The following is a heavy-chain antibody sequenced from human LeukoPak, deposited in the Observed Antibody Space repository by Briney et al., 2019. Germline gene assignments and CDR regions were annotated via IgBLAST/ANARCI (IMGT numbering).Heavy chain of an antibody. CDR1: GFTFGDYG. D-gene: IGHD5-12*01. J-gene: IGHJ4*02. CDR2: ISWNSGRT. Sequence: PGGSLRLSCAASGFTFGDYGMHWVRQAPGKGLEWVSSISWNSGRTGYADSVKGRFTISRDDAKNSLYLQMNSLRAEDSAFYYCAKGGDIVATSAYFDQWGQGALGTVSS. CDR3: AKGGDIVATSAYFDQ. V-gene: IGHV3-9*01.